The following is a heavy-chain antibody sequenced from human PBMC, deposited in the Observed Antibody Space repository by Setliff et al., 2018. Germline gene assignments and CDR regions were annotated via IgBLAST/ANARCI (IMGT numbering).Heavy chain of an antibody. Sequence: PGGSLRLSCAAAGFSFNDYAMHWVRQTPGKGLEWVSGISWDGGNMDYADSVKGRFTISRDNAKNSLYLQMNSLGAADTAFYCCAKDIVRYYFDTRGFDLWGRGTLVTVSS. CDR2: ISWDGGNM. CDR3: AKDIVRYYFDTRGFDL. J-gene: IGHJ2*01. CDR1: GFSFNDYA. V-gene: IGHV3-9*01. D-gene: IGHD3-22*01.